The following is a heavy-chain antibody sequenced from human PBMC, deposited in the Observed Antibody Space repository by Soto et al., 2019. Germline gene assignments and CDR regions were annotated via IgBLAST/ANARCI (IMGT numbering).Heavy chain of an antibody. D-gene: IGHD3-16*01. V-gene: IGHV3-7*05. J-gene: IGHJ6*02. CDR1: GFTFSNYW. Sequence: EAQLVESGGGSVQPGGSLRLSCTASGFTFSNYWMSWVRQAPGKGLEWVANINQEGSEKDYVDSVKGRFTISRDYAKNSLFLQMNSLRAEDTAVYYCARGGQHFRNPLWDNCYYGMDVCGQGTTVTVSS. CDR2: INQEGSEK. CDR3: ARGGQHFRNPLWDNCYYGMDV.